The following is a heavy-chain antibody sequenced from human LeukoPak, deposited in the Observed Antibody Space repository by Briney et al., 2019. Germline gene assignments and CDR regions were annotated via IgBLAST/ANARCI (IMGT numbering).Heavy chain of an antibody. D-gene: IGHD4-17*01. Sequence: GGSLRLSCAASGFTFSSYAMSWVRQAPGKGLEWVSAISGSGGSTYYADSVKSRFTISRDNSKNTLYLQMNSLRAEDTAVYYCAILSTTVTLFDYWGQGTLVTVSS. CDR1: GFTFSSYA. V-gene: IGHV3-23*01. J-gene: IGHJ4*02. CDR2: ISGSGGST. CDR3: AILSTTVTLFDY.